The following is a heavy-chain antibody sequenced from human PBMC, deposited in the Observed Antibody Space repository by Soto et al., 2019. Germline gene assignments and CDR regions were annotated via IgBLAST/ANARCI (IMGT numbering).Heavy chain of an antibody. V-gene: IGHV3-30*18. D-gene: IGHD2-8*01. CDR3: AKDNGYAQLHRGGYYYYYYGMDV. CDR1: GCTFSSYG. J-gene: IGHJ6*02. CDR2: ISYDGSNK. Sequence: PGGSLRLSCAASGCTFSSYGMHWVRQAPGKGLEWVAVISYDGSNKYYADSVKGRFTISRDNSKNTLYLQMNSLRAEDTAVYYCAKDNGYAQLHRGGYYYYYYGMDVWGQGTTVTAP.